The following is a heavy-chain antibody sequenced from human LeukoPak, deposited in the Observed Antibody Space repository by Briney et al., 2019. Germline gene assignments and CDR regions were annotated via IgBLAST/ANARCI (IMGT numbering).Heavy chain of an antibody. CDR3: ARDSSSWYGGWFDP. J-gene: IGHJ5*02. D-gene: IGHD6-13*01. CDR2: IYYSGST. Sequence: SETLSLTCTVTGGSISSYYWSWIRQPPGKGLEWIGYIYYSGSTNYNPSLKSRVTISVDTSKNQFSLKLSSVTAADTAVYYCARDSSSWYGGWFDPWGQGTLVTVSS. CDR1: GGSISSYY. V-gene: IGHV4-59*01.